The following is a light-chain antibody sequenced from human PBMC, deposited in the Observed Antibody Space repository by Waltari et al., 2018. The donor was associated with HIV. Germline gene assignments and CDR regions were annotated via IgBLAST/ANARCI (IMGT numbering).Light chain of an antibody. Sequence: EIVLTQSPATLSLSPGERATLYCRASQSISTYLAWYQQKPGQAPRLLIFDAYNRATGIPARFSGSVSGTDFTLTISSLEPEDFAVYYCQQRSNWPRPTFGGGTKVEIK. CDR1: QSISTY. J-gene: IGKJ4*01. CDR3: QQRSNWPRPT. CDR2: DAY. V-gene: IGKV3-11*01.